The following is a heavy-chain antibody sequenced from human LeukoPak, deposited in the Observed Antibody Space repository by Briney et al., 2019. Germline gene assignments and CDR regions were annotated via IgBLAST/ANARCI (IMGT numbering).Heavy chain of an antibody. CDR2: INPSGGNT. V-gene: IGHV1-46*01. J-gene: IGHJ3*02. D-gene: IGHD1-26*01. CDR1: GYTFTSYY. CDR3: ARDSESSGSYQDAFDI. Sequence: ASVKVSCKASGYTFTSYYMHWVRQAPGQGLEWMGIINPSGGNTSYAQKFQGRVTMTRDTSTSTVYMELSSLRSEDTAVYYCARDSESSGSYQDAFDIWGQGTMVTVSS.